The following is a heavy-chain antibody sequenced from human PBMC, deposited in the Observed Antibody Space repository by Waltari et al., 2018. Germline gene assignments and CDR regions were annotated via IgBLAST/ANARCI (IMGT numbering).Heavy chain of an antibody. D-gene: IGHD1-26*01. Sequence: QVQLVQSGAEVKKPGASVKVSCKASGYTFTSYGISWVRQAPGQGLEWMGWHSAHNGNTNDPRTPQGRATMTTDTSTSTAYMQRRRLRADDTAVYYCARGPPRPLGGATSHSGQGALVTVSS. J-gene: IGHJ4*02. V-gene: IGHV1-18*01. CDR2: HSAHNGNT. CDR1: GYTFTSYG. CDR3: ARGPPRPLGGATSH.